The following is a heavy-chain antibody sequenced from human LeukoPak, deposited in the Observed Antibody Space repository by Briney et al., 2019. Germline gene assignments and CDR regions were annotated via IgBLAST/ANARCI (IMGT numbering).Heavy chain of an antibody. CDR1: GYTFTGYY. V-gene: IGHV1-2*02. D-gene: IGHD3-3*01. CDR2: INPNSGGT. Sequence: VASVKVSCKAFGYTFTGYYMHWVRQAPGQGLEWMGWINPNSGGTNYAQKFQGRVTMTRDTSISTAYMELSRLRSDDTAVHYCARNANLEWLLKAQYYYYYMDVWGKGTTVTVSS. J-gene: IGHJ6*03. CDR3: ARNANLEWLLKAQYYYYYMDV.